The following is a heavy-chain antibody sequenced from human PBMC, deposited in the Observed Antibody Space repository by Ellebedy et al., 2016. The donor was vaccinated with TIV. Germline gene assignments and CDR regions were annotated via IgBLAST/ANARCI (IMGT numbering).Heavy chain of an antibody. CDR2: VSGIQ. Sequence: GESLKISCVASGFTFNDYTLTWVRQAPGKGLEWVSSVSGIQEYADSVKGRFTISRDNSKNTMYLQMNSLRVDDTGLYYCVGYCGGGSCSGLGSFDSWGQGTLVTVSS. CDR1: GFTFNDYT. D-gene: IGHD2-15*01. CDR3: VGYCGGGSCSGLGSFDS. J-gene: IGHJ4*02. V-gene: IGHV3-23*01.